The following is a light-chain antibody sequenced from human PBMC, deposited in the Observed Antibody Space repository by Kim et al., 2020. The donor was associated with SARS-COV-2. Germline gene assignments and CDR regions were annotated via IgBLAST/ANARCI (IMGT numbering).Light chain of an antibody. J-gene: IGKJ2*01. CDR2: ATS. Sequence: DIQVTQSPSSLSASVGDRVTITCRASQSISIYLNWFQQKPGKAPELLIYATSTLQSGVPSRFSGSGSGTDFSLTISGLLPEDFATYYCQQSYHWPYNFGQGTKLEI. CDR1: QSISIY. CDR3: QQSYHWPYN. V-gene: IGKV1-39*01.